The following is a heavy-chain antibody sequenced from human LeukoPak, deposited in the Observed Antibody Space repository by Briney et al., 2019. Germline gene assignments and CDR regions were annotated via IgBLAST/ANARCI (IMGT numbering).Heavy chain of an antibody. CDR1: GFTFSSYG. CDR3: ARERQDTILHSGAFDI. Sequence: TGRSLRLSCAASGFTFSSYGMHWVRQAPGKGLEWVAVISYDGSNKYYADSVKGRFTISRDNSKNTLYLQMNSLRAEDTAVYFCARERQDTILHSGAFDIWGQGTMVTVSS. V-gene: IGHV3-30*03. D-gene: IGHD2-21*01. CDR2: ISYDGSNK. J-gene: IGHJ3*02.